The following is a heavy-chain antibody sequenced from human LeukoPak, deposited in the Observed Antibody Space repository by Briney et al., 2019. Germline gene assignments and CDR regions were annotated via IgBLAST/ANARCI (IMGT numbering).Heavy chain of an antibody. D-gene: IGHD2-15*01. CDR3: ARDRDCSGGSCYGY. Sequence: GGSLRLSCAASGFTVSSNYMSWVRQAPGKGLEWVSVIYSGGSTYYADSAKGRFTISRDNSKNTLYLQMNSLRAEDTAAYYCARDRDCSGGSCYGYWGQGTLVTVSS. CDR2: IYSGGST. V-gene: IGHV3-66*01. J-gene: IGHJ4*02. CDR1: GFTVSSNY.